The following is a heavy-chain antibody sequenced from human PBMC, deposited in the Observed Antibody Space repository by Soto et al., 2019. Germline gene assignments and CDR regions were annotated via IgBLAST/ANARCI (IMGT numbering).Heavy chain of an antibody. Sequence: GALRLSCAASGFTFSDYYMSWIRQAPGKGLEWVSYISSSGSTIYYADSVKGRFTISRDNAKNSLYLQMNSLRAEDTAVYYCAKKGELTGDPHYFDYWGQGTLVTVSS. CDR2: ISSSGSTI. CDR3: AKKGELTGDPHYFDY. D-gene: IGHD1-20*01. V-gene: IGHV3-11*01. J-gene: IGHJ4*02. CDR1: GFTFSDYY.